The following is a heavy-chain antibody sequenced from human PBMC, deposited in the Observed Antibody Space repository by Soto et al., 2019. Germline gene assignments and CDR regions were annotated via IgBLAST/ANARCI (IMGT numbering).Heavy chain of an antibody. V-gene: IGHV4-4*07. CDR3: ARDQGVAAAGITWFDP. D-gene: IGHD6-25*01. Sequence: SDSLSLTCTVAGASMNRYHWSWIRKPAGKGLEWIGHIHSSGSTNYNPSLKSRVTMSVDTSKNQFSLRLMSLTAADTAVYYCARDQGVAAAGITWFDPWGQGSLVTVSS. CDR1: GASMNRYH. CDR2: IHSSGST. J-gene: IGHJ5*02.